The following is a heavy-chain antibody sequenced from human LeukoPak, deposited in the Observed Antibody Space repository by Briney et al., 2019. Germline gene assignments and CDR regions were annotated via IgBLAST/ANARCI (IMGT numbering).Heavy chain of an antibody. V-gene: IGHV4-38-2*02. CDR2: IYHRGST. J-gene: IGHJ4*02. CDR1: GYSISNGYY. Sequence: SETLSLTCTVSGYSISNGYYWGWIRQPPGKGLEWVGSIYHRGSTYYNPSLTSRVTISLDRSQKKFSLKLTSVTAADTAVYFCARGAEYYAIWRGYAGYSDYWGQGISVTVSS. CDR3: ARGAEYYAIWRGYAGYSDY. D-gene: IGHD3-3*01.